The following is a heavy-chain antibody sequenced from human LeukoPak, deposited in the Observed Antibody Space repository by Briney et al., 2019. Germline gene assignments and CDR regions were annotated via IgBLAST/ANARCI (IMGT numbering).Heavy chain of an antibody. CDR1: GGSFSGYY. D-gene: IGHD3-16*02. CDR3: ARSVYDYVWGSYRSSWFDP. J-gene: IGHJ5*02. CDR2: INHSGST. V-gene: IGHV4-34*01. Sequence: SETLSLTCAVYGGSFSGYYWSWIRQPPGKGLEWIGEINHSGSTNYNPSLKSRVTISVDTSKNQFSLKLSSVTAADTAEYYCARSVYDYVWGSYRSSWFDPWGQGTLVTVSS.